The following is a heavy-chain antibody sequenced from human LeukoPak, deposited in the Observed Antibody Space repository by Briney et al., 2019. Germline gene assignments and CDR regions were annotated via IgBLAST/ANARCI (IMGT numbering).Heavy chain of an antibody. J-gene: IGHJ3*02. CDR1: GFTFSSYA. CDR3: AKDTPSSGWYPHAFDI. CDR2: ISGSGGST. Sequence: PGGSLRLSCAASGFTFSSYAMSWVRQAPGKGLEWVSVISGSGGSTYYADSVKGRFTISRDNSKNTLYLQMNSLRAEDTAVYYCAKDTPSSGWYPHAFDIWGQGTMVTVSS. D-gene: IGHD6-19*01. V-gene: IGHV3-23*01.